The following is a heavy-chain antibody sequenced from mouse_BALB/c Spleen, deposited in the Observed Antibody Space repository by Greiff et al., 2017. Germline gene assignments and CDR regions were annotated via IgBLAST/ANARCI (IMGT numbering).Heavy chain of an antibody. CDR2: IWGDGST. V-gene: IGHV2-6-7*01. J-gene: IGHJ3*01. CDR1: GFSLTGYG. CDR3: ARDEDRSLFAY. Sequence: QVQLKESGPGLVAPSQSLSITCTVSGFSLTGYGVNWVRQPPGKGLEWLGMIWGDGSTDYNSALKSRLIISKDNSKSQVFLKMNSLQTDDTARYYCARDEDRSLFAYWGQGTLVTVSA.